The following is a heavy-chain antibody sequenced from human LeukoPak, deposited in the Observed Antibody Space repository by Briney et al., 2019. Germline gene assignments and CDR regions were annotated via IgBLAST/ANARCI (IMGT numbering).Heavy chain of an antibody. Sequence: SETLSLTCTVSGGTISSYYWSWIRKPPGKGLEWIGYIYYSGSTNYNPSLKSRVTISVDTSKNQFSLKLSSVTAADTAVYYCARPQPYYGSGSYYDAFDIWGQGTMVTISS. CDR2: IYYSGST. D-gene: IGHD3-10*01. CDR1: GGTISSYY. V-gene: IGHV4-59*08. CDR3: ARPQPYYGSGSYYDAFDI. J-gene: IGHJ3*02.